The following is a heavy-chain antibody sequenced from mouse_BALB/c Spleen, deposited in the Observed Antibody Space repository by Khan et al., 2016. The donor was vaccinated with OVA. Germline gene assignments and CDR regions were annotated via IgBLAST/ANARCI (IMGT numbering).Heavy chain of an antibody. Sequence: EVELVESGGGLVQPGGSRKLSCAASGFTFSNFGMHWVRQAPKKGLEWVAYISSGSSTIYYVDTVKGRFTISRDKPKNTLFMQMTSLRSEDTAIYFCERARGNFHWDFDVWGEGTSVTVSS. CDR2: ISSGSSTI. V-gene: IGHV5-17*02. CDR3: ERARGNFHWDFDV. D-gene: IGHD2-1*01. J-gene: IGHJ1*01. CDR1: GFTFSNFG.